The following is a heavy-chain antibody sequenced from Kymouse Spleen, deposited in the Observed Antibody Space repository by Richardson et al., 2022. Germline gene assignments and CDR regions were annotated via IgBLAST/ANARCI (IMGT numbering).Heavy chain of an antibody. Sequence: QLQLQESGPGLVKPSETLSLTCTVSGGSISSSSYYWGWIRQPPGKGLEWIGSIYYSGSTYYNPSLKSRVTISVDTSKNQFSLKLSSVTAADTAVYYCAVLYGSGSYYNVAYYYYYGMDVWGQGTTVTVSS. CDR2: IYYSGST. D-gene: IGHD3-10*01. CDR1: GGSISSSSYY. CDR3: AVLYGSGSYYNVAYYYYYGMDV. V-gene: IGHV4-39*01. J-gene: IGHJ6*02.